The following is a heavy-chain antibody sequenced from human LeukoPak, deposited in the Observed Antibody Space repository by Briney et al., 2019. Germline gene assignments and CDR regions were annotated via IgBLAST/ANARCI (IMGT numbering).Heavy chain of an antibody. Sequence: TGGSLRLSCAASGFTFSSYAMSWVRQAPGKGLEWVSAISGSGGSTYYADSVKGRFTISRDNSKNTLYLQMNSLRAEDTAVYYCAKDGYCSSTSCYVVYFDYWGQGTLVTVSS. J-gene: IGHJ4*02. CDR2: ISGSGGST. CDR3: AKDGYCSSTSCYVVYFDY. CDR1: GFTFSSYA. D-gene: IGHD2-2*03. V-gene: IGHV3-23*01.